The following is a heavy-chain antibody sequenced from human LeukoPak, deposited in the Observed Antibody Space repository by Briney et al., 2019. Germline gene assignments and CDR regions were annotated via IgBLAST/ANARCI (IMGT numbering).Heavy chain of an antibody. Sequence: PGRSLRLSCAASGFTFSSYGMHWVRQAPGKGLEWVAVIWYDGSNKYYADSVKGRFTISRDNSKNTLYLQMNSLRAEDTAVYYCARDPFDYDFWSGSNPFDYWGQGTLVTVSS. J-gene: IGHJ4*02. CDR2: IWYDGSNK. D-gene: IGHD3-3*01. V-gene: IGHV3-33*01. CDR3: ARDPFDYDFWSGSNPFDY. CDR1: GFTFSSYG.